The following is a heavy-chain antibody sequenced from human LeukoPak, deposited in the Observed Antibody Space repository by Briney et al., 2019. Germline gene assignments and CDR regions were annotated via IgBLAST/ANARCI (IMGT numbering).Heavy chain of an antibody. V-gene: IGHV3-21*01. Sequence: GGSLRLSCAASGFTFSSYSMNWVRQAPGKGLEWVSSISSSSSYIYYADSVKGRFTISRDNTKNSLYLQMNSLRAEDTAVYYCASGIQLWLSDYWGRGTLVTVSS. CDR3: ASGIQLWLSDY. J-gene: IGHJ4*02. CDR1: GFTFSSYS. CDR2: ISSSSSYI. D-gene: IGHD5-18*01.